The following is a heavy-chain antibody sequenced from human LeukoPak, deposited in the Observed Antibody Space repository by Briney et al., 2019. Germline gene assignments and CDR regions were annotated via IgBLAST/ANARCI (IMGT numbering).Heavy chain of an antibody. D-gene: IGHD1-1*01. V-gene: IGHV3-73*01. CDR1: GFTFSGSA. Sequence: GGALRLSCAASGFTFSGSAMHWVRQAAGKGLEWVGRIRSKANSYATAYAASVKGRFTISRDDSKNTAYLQMNSLKTEDTAVYYCSGNEGDYWGQGTLVTVSS. J-gene: IGHJ4*02. CDR3: SGNEGDY. CDR2: IRSKANSYAT.